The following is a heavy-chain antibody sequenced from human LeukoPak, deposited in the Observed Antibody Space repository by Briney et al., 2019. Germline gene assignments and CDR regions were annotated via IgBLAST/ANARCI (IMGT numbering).Heavy chain of an antibody. J-gene: IGHJ4*02. CDR3: ARTNSLFDL. D-gene: IGHD3-16*02. CDR2: ISSSSSTI. V-gene: IGHV3-48*01. Sequence: PGGSLRLSCAASGFTFSSYAMSWVRQAPGKGLEWVSYISSSSSTIHYADSVKGRFTISRDNAKSSLSLQMNSLRAEDTAVYYCARTNSLFDLWGQGTLVTVSS. CDR1: GFTFSSYA.